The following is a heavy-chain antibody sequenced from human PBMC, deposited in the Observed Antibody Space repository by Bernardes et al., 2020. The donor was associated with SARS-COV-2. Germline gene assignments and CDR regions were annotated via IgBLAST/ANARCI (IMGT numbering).Heavy chain of an antibody. CDR2: ISVSGGHK. CDR1: GFTFTSYA. CDR3: ARCNYEARSSYNAMINYFHGMDV. Sequence: GGSLRLSCEASGFTFTSYAVTWVRQAPGKGLEWVSGISVSGGHKYYADSVKGRFSISRDNSRDTLYLEMSSLRADDTAVYYCARCNYEARSSYNAMINYFHGMDVWGQGTSVTVSS. J-gene: IGHJ6*02. V-gene: IGHV3-23*01. D-gene: IGHD3-10*01.